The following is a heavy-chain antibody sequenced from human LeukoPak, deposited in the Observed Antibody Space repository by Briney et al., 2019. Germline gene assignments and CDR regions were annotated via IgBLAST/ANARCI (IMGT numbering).Heavy chain of an antibody. J-gene: IGHJ4*02. V-gene: IGHV1-69*13. Sequence: SVKVSCKASGYTFTSYGISWVRQAPGQGLEWMGWIIPIFGTANYAQKFQGRVTITADESTSTAYMELSSLRSEDTAVYYCARGGRSSGSYVWGQGTLVTVSS. D-gene: IGHD1-26*01. CDR2: IIPIFGTA. CDR3: ARGGRSSGSYV. CDR1: GYTFTSYG.